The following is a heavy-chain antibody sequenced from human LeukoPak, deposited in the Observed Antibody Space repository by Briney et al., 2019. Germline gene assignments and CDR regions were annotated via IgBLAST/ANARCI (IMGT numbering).Heavy chain of an antibody. J-gene: IGHJ4*02. V-gene: IGHV3-7*01. CDR1: GFTFRRYW. CDR3: ARGCTTTSCYDY. Sequence: GGSLRLSCTASGFTFRRYWMGWVRQAPGKGLEWVANINEDGNKKYYVDSVKGRFTISRDNTKTSLYLQMNSLRTEDTAFYYCARGCTTTSCYDYWGQGTLVTVSS. CDR2: INEDGNKK. D-gene: IGHD2-2*01.